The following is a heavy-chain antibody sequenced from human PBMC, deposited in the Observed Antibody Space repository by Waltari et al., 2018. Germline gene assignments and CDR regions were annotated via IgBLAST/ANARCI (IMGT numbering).Heavy chain of an antibody. CDR1: GFPFVDYG. CDR3: AKAVPLSTVATEFFYYYAMDV. J-gene: IGHJ6*02. Sequence: EVQLVESGGGLVQAGRSLRLSCVGSGFPFVDYGMNWVRQVPGQGLEWVACINWSSAKIGYADSVRGRFTISRDNAKNSVYLQMNSLRPEDTALYYCAKAVPLSTVATEFFYYYAMDVWGQGTTVTVSS. V-gene: IGHV3-9*01. CDR2: INWSSAKI. D-gene: IGHD3-16*01.